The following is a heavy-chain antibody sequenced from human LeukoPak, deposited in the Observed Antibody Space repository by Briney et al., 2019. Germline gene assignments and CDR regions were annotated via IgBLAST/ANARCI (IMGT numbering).Heavy chain of an antibody. CDR1: GFTLSDYN. J-gene: IGHJ6*03. CDR3: ARVLRYCSGGNCYSGGLGYMDV. Sequence: GGSLRLSCAASGFTLSDYNLMWLRQAPGKGREWVSSISRSGSTKYYADSVKGRFTISRDNAKNSLFLQMNSLRAEDTAVYYCARVLRYCSGGNCYSGGLGYMDVWGKGTTVTISS. V-gene: IGHV3-11*01. D-gene: IGHD2-15*01. CDR2: ISRSGSTK.